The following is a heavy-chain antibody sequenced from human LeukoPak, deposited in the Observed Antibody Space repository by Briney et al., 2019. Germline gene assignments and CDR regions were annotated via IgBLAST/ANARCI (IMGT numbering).Heavy chain of an antibody. CDR1: GDSISSGGYY. J-gene: IGHJ4*02. CDR3: ARAFSSGHYYVLGYYFDY. D-gene: IGHD3-22*01. V-gene: IGHV4-31*11. CDR2: IYYSGST. Sequence: SETLSLTCVVSGDSISSGGYYWSWLRQHPRKGLEWIGHIYYSGSTYYNPSLKSRVTISVDTSKNQFSLKLSSVTAADTAVYYGARAFSSGHYYVLGYYFDYWGQGTLVTVSS.